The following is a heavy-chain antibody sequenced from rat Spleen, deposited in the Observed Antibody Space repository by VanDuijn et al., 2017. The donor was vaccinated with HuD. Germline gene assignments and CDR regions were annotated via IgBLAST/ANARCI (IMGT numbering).Heavy chain of an antibody. Sequence: EVQLVESGGGLVQPGRSLKLSCAASGFTFSGYAMAWVRQAPNKGLEWVATIIYDGSSAYYRESVRGRFTISRDNAKSTLFLHMDCLRSEDTATYYCARRDVYYGPVFFDYCGQGVMVTVSS. V-gene: IGHV5-17*01. D-gene: IGHD1-6*01. CDR2: IIYDGSSA. CDR1: GFTFSGYA. CDR3: ARRDVYYGPVFFDY. J-gene: IGHJ2*01.